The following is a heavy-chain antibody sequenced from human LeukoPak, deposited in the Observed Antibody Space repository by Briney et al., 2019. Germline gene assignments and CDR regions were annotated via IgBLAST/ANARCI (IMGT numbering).Heavy chain of an antibody. V-gene: IGHV4-59*01. CDR3: ARSGGAYCSSTSCYSGYYYYYMDV. CDR2: IYYSGST. D-gene: IGHD2-2*02. CDR1: GGSISSYY. Sequence: SETLTLTCTVSGGSISSYYWSWIRQPPGKGLEWIGYIYYSGSTNYNPSLKSRVTISVDTSKHQFSLKLSSVTAADTAVYYCARSGGAYCSSTSCYSGYYYYYMDVWGKGTTVTVSS. J-gene: IGHJ6*03.